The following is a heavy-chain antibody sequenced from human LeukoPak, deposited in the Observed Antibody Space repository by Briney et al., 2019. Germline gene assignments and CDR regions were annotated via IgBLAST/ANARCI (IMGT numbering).Heavy chain of an antibody. Sequence: SETLSLTCTVSSGSISSYYWSWIRQPPGKGLEWIGYIYYSGSTNYNPSLKSRVTISVDTSKNQFSLKLSSVTAADTAVYYCARGYSYGYIWFDPWGQGTLVTVSS. CDR3: ARGYSYGYIWFDP. J-gene: IGHJ5*02. CDR1: SGSISSYY. D-gene: IGHD5-18*01. CDR2: IYYSGST. V-gene: IGHV4-59*01.